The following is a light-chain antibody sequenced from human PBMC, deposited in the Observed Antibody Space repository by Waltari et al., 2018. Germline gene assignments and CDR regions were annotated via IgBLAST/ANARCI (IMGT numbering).Light chain of an antibody. CDR3: QVWDSSSEPL. Sequence: SSVLSQPPSESVAPARSDRLTWGGALVHTRGVHWSQHRAGQAPILVIYDDNDRPAGMPERFSGSSSGNTATLTISRVEAGDEADYYCQVWDSSSEPLFGGGTKLTVL. CDR2: DDN. V-gene: IGLV3-21*02. CDR1: LVHTRG. J-gene: IGLJ3*02.